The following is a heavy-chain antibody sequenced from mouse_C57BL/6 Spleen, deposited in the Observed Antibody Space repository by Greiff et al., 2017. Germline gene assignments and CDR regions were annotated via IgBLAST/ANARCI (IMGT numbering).Heavy chain of an antibody. Sequence: EVQVVESGGGLVQPGGSLKLSCAASGFTFSDYYMYWVRQTPEKRLEWVAYISNGGGSTYYPDTVKGRFTISRDNAKNNLYLQMSRLKSEDTAMYYCARDRYDGFCYFDDWGQGTTLTVSS. CDR3: ARDRYDGFCYFDD. D-gene: IGHD2-3*01. CDR2: ISNGGGST. J-gene: IGHJ2*01. CDR1: GFTFSDYY. V-gene: IGHV5-12*01.